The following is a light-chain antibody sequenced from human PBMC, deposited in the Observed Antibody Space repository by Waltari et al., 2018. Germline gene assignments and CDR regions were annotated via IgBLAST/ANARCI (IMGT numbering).Light chain of an antibody. CDR1: SGHSSNI. CDR3: QTGGHGTWV. CDR2: VNSDGSH. V-gene: IGLV4-69*01. Sequence: QLVLTQSPSASASLGASVKLTCTLSSGHSSNIIPWHQQQPGKGPRYLMRVNSDGSHSKGDEIPDRFSGSSSGAERYLTISSLQSDDEADYYCQTGGHGTWVFGGGTKLTVL. J-gene: IGLJ3*02.